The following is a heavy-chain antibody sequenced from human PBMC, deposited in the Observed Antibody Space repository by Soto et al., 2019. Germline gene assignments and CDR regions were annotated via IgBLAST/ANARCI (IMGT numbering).Heavy chain of an antibody. Sequence: SETLSLTCTVSGGSISSGGYYWSWIRQHPGKGLEWIGYIYYSGSTYYNPSLKSRVTISVDTSKNQFSLKLSSVTAADTAVYYCARSESSGPVPGNFDYWGQGTLVTVSS. V-gene: IGHV4-31*03. CDR1: GGSISSGGYY. CDR2: IYYSGST. J-gene: IGHJ4*02. CDR3: ARSESSGPVPGNFDY. D-gene: IGHD3-22*01.